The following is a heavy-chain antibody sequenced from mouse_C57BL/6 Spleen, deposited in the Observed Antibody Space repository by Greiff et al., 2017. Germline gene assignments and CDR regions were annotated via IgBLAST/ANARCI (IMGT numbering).Heavy chain of an antibody. J-gene: IGHJ4*01. CDR3: ARLVLLDYALDY. D-gene: IGHD2-12*01. CDR1: GYTFTDYY. CDR2: INPNNGGT. V-gene: IGHV1-26*01. Sequence: VQLQQSGPELVKPGASVKISCKASGYTFTDYYMHWVKQSHGKSLEWIGDINPNNGGTSYNQKFKGKATLTVDKSSSTAYMELRSLTSEDSAVYYCARLVLLDYALDYWGQGTSVTVSS.